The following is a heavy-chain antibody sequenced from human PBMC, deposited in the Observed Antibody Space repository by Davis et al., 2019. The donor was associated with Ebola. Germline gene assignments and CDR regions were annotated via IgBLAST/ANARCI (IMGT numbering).Heavy chain of an antibody. CDR1: GFTFSSYS. V-gene: IGHV3-21*01. D-gene: IGHD3-10*01. CDR3: ARDFKGYYAFDY. J-gene: IGHJ4*02. Sequence: PGGSLRLSCAASGFTFSSYSMNWVRQAPGKGLEWVSSISSSSSYIYYADSVKGRFTISRDNAKNSLYLQMNSLRAEDTAVYYCARDFKGYYAFDYWGQGTLVTVSS. CDR2: ISSSSSYI.